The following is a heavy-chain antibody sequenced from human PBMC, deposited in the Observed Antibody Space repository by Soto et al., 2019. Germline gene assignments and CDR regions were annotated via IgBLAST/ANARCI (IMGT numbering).Heavy chain of an antibody. D-gene: IGHD6-6*01. CDR1: GDSVSSNSAA. CDR3: ARDGTESAEYSSSSPQYYYYGMDV. Sequence: SQTLSLTCAISGDSVSSNSAAWNWIRQSPSRGLEWLGRTYYRSKWYNDYAVSVKSRITINPDTSKNQFSLQLNSVTPEDTAVYYCARDGTESAEYSSSSPQYYYYGMDVWGQGTTVTVSS. J-gene: IGHJ6*02. CDR2: TYYRSKWYN. V-gene: IGHV6-1*01.